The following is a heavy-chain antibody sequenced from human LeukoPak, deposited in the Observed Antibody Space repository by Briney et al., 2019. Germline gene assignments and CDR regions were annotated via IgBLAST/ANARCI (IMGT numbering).Heavy chain of an antibody. V-gene: IGHV3-21*01. D-gene: IGHD2-15*01. J-gene: IGHJ4*02. CDR3: AKDSIVVALVYYFDY. CDR1: GFTFSSYS. Sequence: GGSLRLSCAASGFTFSSYSMNWVRQAPGKGLEWVSSISSSSSYIYYADSVKGRFTISRDNAKNSLYLQMNSLRAEDTAVYYCAKDSIVVALVYYFDYWGQGTLVTVSS. CDR2: ISSSSSYI.